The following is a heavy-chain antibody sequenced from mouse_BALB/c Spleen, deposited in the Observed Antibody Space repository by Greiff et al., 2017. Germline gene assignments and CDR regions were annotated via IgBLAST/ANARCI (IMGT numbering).Heavy chain of an antibody. J-gene: IGHJ3*01. V-gene: IGHV2-9*02. CDR2: IWAGGST. Sequence: VQGVESGPGLVAPSQSLSITCTVSGFSLTSYGVHWVRQPPGKGLEWLGVIWAGGSTNYNSALMSRLSISKDNSKSQVFLKMNSLQTDDTAMYYCARDDDYDGAWFAYWGQGTLVTVSA. CDR3: ARDDDYDGAWFAY. CDR1: GFSLTSYG. D-gene: IGHD2-4*01.